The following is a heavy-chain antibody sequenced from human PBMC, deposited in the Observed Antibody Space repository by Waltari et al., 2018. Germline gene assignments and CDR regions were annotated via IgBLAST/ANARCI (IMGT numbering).Heavy chain of an antibody. CDR2: IIPILGIA. V-gene: IGHV1-69*04. Sequence: QVQLVQSGAEVKKPGSSVKVSCKASGATFSIYAIRWVRQAPGQGREWMGGIIPILGIANYAQKFQGRVTITADESTSTAYMELSSLRSEDTAVYYCARADGYIHFDYWGQGTLVTVSS. J-gene: IGHJ4*02. D-gene: IGHD5-12*01. CDR3: ARADGYIHFDY. CDR1: GATFSIYA.